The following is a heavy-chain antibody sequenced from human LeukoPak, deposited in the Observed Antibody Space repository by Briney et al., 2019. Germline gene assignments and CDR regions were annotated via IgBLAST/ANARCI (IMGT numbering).Heavy chain of an antibody. J-gene: IGHJ5*02. D-gene: IGHD2-15*01. CDR2: INHSGST. Sequence: SETLSLTCTVSGYSISNGYYWGWIRQPPGKGLEWIGEINHSGSTNYNPSLKSRVTISVDTSKNQFSLKLSSVTAADTAVYYCARHRCSGGSCYPMNWFDPWGQGTLVTVSS. V-gene: IGHV4-38-2*02. CDR1: GYSISNGYY. CDR3: ARHRCSGGSCYPMNWFDP.